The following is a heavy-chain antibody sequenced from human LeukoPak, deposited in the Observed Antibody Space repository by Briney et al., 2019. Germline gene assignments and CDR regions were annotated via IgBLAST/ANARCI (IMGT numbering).Heavy chain of an antibody. Sequence: ASVKASCKVSGYTLTELSMHWVRQAPGKGLEWMGGFDPEDGETIYAQKFQGRVTMTEDTSTDTAYMELSSLRSEDTAVYYCATNLAGTRNYYYGMDVWGQGTTVTVSS. V-gene: IGHV1-24*01. D-gene: IGHD6-19*01. J-gene: IGHJ6*02. CDR2: FDPEDGET. CDR1: GYTLTELS. CDR3: ATNLAGTRNYYYGMDV.